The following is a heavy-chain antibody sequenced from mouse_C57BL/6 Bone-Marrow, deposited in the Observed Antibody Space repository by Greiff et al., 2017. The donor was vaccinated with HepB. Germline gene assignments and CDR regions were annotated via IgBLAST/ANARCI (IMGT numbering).Heavy chain of an antibody. CDR1: GYTFTSYW. J-gene: IGHJ3*01. V-gene: IGHV1-69*01. CDR2: IDPSDSYT. Sequence: QVQLKQPGAELVMPGASVKLSCKASGYTFTSYWMHWVKQRPGQGLEWIGEIDPSDSYTNYNQKFKGKSTLTVDKSSSTAYMQLSSLTSEDSAVYYCARDGITAGAWFAYWGQGTLVTVSA. D-gene: IGHD2-4*01. CDR3: ARDGITAGAWFAY.